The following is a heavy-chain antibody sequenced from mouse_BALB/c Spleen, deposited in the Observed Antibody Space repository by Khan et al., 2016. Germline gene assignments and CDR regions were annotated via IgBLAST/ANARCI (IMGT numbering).Heavy chain of an antibody. V-gene: IGHV5-6-5*01. CDR3: AREDYSNNVDYFDY. CDR2: ISSGGST. CDR1: GFTFSNYA. Sequence: EVQLVESGGGLVKPGGSLKLSCAASGFTFSNYAMSWVRQTPEKRLEWVASISSGGSTYYPDSVKGGFTISRDNARNILNLQMSSLRSEDTAVYFGAREDYSNNVDYFDYWGQGTTLTVSS. D-gene: IGHD2-5*01. J-gene: IGHJ2*01.